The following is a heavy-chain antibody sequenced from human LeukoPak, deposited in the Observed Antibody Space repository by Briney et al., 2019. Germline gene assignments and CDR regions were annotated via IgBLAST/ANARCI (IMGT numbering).Heavy chain of an antibody. D-gene: IGHD4-17*01. J-gene: IGHJ6*02. Sequence: SETLSLTCTVSGGSISSYYWSWIRQPAGKGLEWIGRIYTSGSTNYNPSLKSRVTMSVDTSKNQFSLKLSYVTAADTAVYYCARLSKDYGDYYYYYYYGMDVWGQGTTVTVSS. CDR1: GGSISSYY. CDR2: IYTSGST. V-gene: IGHV4-4*07. CDR3: ARLSKDYGDYYYYYYYGMDV.